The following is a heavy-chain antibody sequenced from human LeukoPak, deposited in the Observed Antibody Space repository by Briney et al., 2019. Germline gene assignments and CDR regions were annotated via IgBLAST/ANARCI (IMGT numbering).Heavy chain of an antibody. Sequence: PSETLPLTCTVSGGSISSHYWNWIRQPPGKGLEWIGYIYYSGSTNYNPSLKSRVTISVDTSKNQFSLKLSSVTAADTAVYYCARLGDLRDLDYWGQGTLVTVSS. J-gene: IGHJ4*02. CDR3: ARLGDLRDLDY. D-gene: IGHD3-16*01. CDR1: GGSISSHY. CDR2: IYYSGST. V-gene: IGHV4-59*08.